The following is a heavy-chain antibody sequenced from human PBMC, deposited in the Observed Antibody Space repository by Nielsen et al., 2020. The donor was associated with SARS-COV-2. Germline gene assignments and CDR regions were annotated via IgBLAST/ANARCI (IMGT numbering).Heavy chain of an antibody. CDR1: GFTFSSYA. J-gene: IGHJ4*02. Sequence: GESLKISCAASGFTFSSYAMHWVRQAPGKGLEWVAVISYDGSNKYYADSVKGRFTISRDNSKNTLYLQMNSLRAEDTAVYYCARESYYYGSGSYYKAIGYWGQGTLVTVSS. CDR2: ISYDGSNK. D-gene: IGHD3-10*01. V-gene: IGHV3-30*04. CDR3: ARESYYYGSGSYYKAIGY.